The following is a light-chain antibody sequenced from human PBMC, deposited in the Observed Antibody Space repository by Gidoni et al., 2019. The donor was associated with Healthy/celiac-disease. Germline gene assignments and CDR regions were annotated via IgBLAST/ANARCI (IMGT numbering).Light chain of an antibody. CDR1: SSNIGNNY. J-gene: IGLJ3*02. Sequence: PGQKVTISCSGSSSNIGNNYVSWYQQLPGTAPKLLIYDNNKRPSGIPDRFSGSKSGTSATLGITGLQTGDEADYYCGTWDSSLSAGVFGGGTKLTVL. CDR2: DNN. V-gene: IGLV1-51*01. CDR3: GTWDSSLSAGV.